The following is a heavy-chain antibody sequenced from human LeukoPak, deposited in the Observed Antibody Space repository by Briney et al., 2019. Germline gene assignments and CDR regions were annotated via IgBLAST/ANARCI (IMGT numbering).Heavy chain of an antibody. CDR3: ATLGYCSSTSCPMDYYYYYYMDV. V-gene: IGHV1-2*02. J-gene: IGHJ6*03. CDR2: INPNSGGT. CDR1: GYTFTGYY. Sequence: ASVKVSCKASGYTFTGYYMHWVRQAPGQGLEWMGWINPNSGGTNYAQKFQGRVTMTRDASISTAYMELSRLRSDDTAVYYCATLGYCSSTSCPMDYYYYYYMDVWGKGTTVTVSS. D-gene: IGHD2-2*01.